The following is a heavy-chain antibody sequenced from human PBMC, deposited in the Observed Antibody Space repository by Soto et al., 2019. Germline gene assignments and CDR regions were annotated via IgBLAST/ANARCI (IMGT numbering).Heavy chain of an antibody. V-gene: IGHV1-69*14. CDR2: IIPIFGTA. CDR3: ARSYYDSSGYYLGDPPDY. CDR1: GGTFSSYA. D-gene: IGHD3-22*01. Sequence: QVQLVQSGAEVKKPGSSVKVSCKASGGTFSSYAISWVRQAPGQGLEWMGGIIPIFGTANYAQKFQGRVTITADKSTSTAYMELSSLRSEDTAVYYCARSYYDSSGYYLGDPPDYWGQGTLVTVSS. J-gene: IGHJ4*02.